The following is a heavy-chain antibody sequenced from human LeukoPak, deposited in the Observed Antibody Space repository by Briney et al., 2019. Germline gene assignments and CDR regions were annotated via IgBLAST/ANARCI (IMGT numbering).Heavy chain of an antibody. CDR3: AKGGYSGYDYEGEYFDY. D-gene: IGHD5-12*01. CDR1: GFTFSSYA. V-gene: IGHV3-23*01. CDR2: ISGSGGST. J-gene: IGHJ4*02. Sequence: GGSLRLSCAASGFTFSSYAMSWVRQAPGKGLEWVSAISGSGGSTYYADSVKGRFTISRGNSKNTLYLQMNSLRAEDTAVYYCAKGGYSGYDYEGEYFDYWGQGTLVTVSS.